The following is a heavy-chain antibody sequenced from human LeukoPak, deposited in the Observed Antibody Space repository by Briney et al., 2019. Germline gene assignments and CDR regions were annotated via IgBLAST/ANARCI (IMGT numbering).Heavy chain of an antibody. J-gene: IGHJ4*02. Sequence: SETLSLTCAVYGGSLSGYYWSWIRQPPGRGLEWIGEINHSGSTNYNPSLKSRVTISVDTSKNQFSLKLSSVTAADTAVYYCARGRKYNYGSGSYLGRHGSFFDNWGQGTLVTVSS. CDR3: ARGRKYNYGSGSYLGRHGSFFDN. V-gene: IGHV4-34*01. CDR2: INHSGST. D-gene: IGHD3-10*01. CDR1: GGSLSGYY.